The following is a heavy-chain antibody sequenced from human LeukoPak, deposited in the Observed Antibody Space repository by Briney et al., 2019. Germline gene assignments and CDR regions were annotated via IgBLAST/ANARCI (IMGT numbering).Heavy chain of an antibody. Sequence: ASVKVSCKASGYTFTSYDINWVRQATGQGLEWMGWMNPNSGNTGYAQKFQGRVTMTRNTSISTAYMELSSLRSEDTAVYYCARGGYDYEELDYWGQGTLVTVSS. J-gene: IGHJ4*02. CDR1: GYTFTSYD. CDR2: MNPNSGNT. CDR3: ARGGYDYEELDY. D-gene: IGHD5-12*01. V-gene: IGHV1-8*01.